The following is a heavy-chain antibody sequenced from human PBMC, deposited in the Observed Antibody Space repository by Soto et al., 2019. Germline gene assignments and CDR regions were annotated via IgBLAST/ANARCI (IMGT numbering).Heavy chain of an antibody. V-gene: IGHV3-53*04. Sequence: PGGSLRLSCAASGFTVSSNYMSWVRQAPGKGLEWVSVIYSGGSTYYADSVKGRFTISRHNSKNTLYLQMNSLRAEDTAVYYCARSVRYYDFWSGYYDYWGQGTLVTVPS. CDR2: IYSGGST. CDR3: ARSVRYYDFWSGYYDY. J-gene: IGHJ4*02. CDR1: GFTVSSNY. D-gene: IGHD3-3*01.